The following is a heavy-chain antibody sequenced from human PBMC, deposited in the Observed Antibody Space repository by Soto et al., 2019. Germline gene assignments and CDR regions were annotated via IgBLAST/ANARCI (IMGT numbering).Heavy chain of an antibody. CDR1: GFTFSSYW. J-gene: IGHJ4*02. D-gene: IGHD6-19*01. CDR3: AVAVAGPTAIGY. CDR2: INSDGSST. V-gene: IGHV3-74*01. Sequence: VQLVESGGGLVQHVGSLRLSCAASGFTFSSYWMHWVRQAPGKGLVWVSRINSDGSSTSYADSVKGRFTISRDNAKNTLYLQMNSLRAEDTAVYYCAVAVAGPTAIGYWGQGTLVTVSS.